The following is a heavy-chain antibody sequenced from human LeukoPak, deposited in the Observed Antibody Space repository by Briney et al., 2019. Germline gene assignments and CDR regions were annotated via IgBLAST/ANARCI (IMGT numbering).Heavy chain of an antibody. CDR2: INSDGSYI. CDR3: ARTYYYESSGYLGY. J-gene: IGHJ4*02. D-gene: IGHD3-22*01. Sequence: GGSLRLSCAASGXTFSSYWMHWARQAPGKGLVWVSRINSDGSYINYADSVKGRFTISRDNAKNTLYLQMNSLRAEDTAVYYCARTYYYESSGYLGYWGQGTLVTVSS. V-gene: IGHV3-74*01. CDR1: GXTFSSYW.